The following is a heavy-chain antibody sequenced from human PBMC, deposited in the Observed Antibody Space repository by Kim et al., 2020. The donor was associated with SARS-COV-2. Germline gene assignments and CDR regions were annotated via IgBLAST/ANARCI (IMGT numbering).Heavy chain of an antibody. CDR3: ARDPTSKYCSGGSCYYYYYGMDV. J-gene: IGHJ6*02. Sequence: ASVKVSCKASGYTFTSYGISWVRQAPGQGLEWMGWISAYNGNTNYAQKLQGRVTMTTDTSTSTAYMELRSLRSDDTAVYYCARDPTSKYCSGGSCYYYYYGMDVWGQGTTVTVSS. CDR2: ISAYNGNT. D-gene: IGHD2-15*01. CDR1: GYTFTSYG. V-gene: IGHV1-18*04.